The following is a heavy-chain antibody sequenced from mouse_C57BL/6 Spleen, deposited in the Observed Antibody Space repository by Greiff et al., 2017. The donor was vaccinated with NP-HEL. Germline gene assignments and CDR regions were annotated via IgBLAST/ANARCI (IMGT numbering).Heavy chain of an antibody. CDR3: ARSDYYYGSSYVYFDY. D-gene: IGHD1-1*01. J-gene: IGHJ2*01. CDR1: GYTFTDYY. Sequence: EVQLQQSGPELVKPGASVKISCKASGYTFTDYYMNWVKQSHGKSLEWIGDINPNNGGTSYNQKFKGKATLTVDKSSSTAYMELRSLTSEDSAVYYCARSDYYYGSSYVYFDYWGQGTTLTVSS. CDR2: INPNNGGT. V-gene: IGHV1-26*01.